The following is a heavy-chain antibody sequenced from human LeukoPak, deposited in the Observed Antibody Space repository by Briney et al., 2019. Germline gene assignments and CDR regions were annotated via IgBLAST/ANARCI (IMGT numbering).Heavy chain of an antibody. V-gene: IGHV4-34*01. J-gene: IGHJ4*02. D-gene: IGHD3-22*01. Sequence: SETLSLTCAVYGGSFSGSYWSWIRQRPGKGLEWIGEINHSGSTNYNPSLKSRVTISVDTSKNQFSLKLSSVTAADTAVYYCARESGYYDSSGYTDYWGQGTLVTVSS. CDR2: INHSGST. CDR3: ARESGYYDSSGYTDY. CDR1: GGSFSGSY.